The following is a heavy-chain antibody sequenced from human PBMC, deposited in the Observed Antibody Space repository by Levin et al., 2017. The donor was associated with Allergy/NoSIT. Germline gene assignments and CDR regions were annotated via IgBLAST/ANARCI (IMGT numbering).Heavy chain of an antibody. D-gene: IGHD6-6*01. CDR3: ARGASIAARVDAFDS. Sequence: PSETLSLTCTVSGGSVSSGSYYWSWIRQPPGKGLEWIGYIYYSGSTNYNPSLKSRVTISVDTSKNQFSLKLSSVTAADTAVYYCARGASIAARVDAFDSWGQGTMVTVSS. J-gene: IGHJ3*02. CDR2: IYYSGST. V-gene: IGHV4-61*01. CDR1: GGSVSSGSYY.